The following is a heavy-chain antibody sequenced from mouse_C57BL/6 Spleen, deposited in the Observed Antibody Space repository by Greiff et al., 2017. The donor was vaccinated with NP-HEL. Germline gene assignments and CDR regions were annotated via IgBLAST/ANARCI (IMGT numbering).Heavy chain of an antibody. Sequence: EVQRVESGEGLVKPGGSLKLSCAASGFTFSSYAMSWVRQTPEKRLEWVAYISSGGDYIYYADTVKGRFTISRDNARNTLYMQMSSLKSEDTAMYYCTRAGSNYVGYAMDYWGQGTSVTVSS. CDR2: ISSGGDYI. CDR3: TRAGSNYVGYAMDY. J-gene: IGHJ4*01. D-gene: IGHD2-5*01. CDR1: GFTFSSYA. V-gene: IGHV5-9-1*02.